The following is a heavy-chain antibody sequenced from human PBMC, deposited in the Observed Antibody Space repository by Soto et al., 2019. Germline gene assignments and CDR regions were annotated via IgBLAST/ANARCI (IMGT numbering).Heavy chain of an antibody. CDR1: GGSISSGGYS. J-gene: IGHJ5*02. V-gene: IGHV4-30-2*01. CDR3: ARDQLEGNGFDP. D-gene: IGHD1-1*01. CDR2: IYHSGRT. Sequence: QLQLQESGSGLVRPSQTLSLTCAVSGGSISSGGYSWNWIRQPPGKGLEWIGYIYHSGRTLYNPSLKSRVTRSVDKSKNQFALKLSSVTAADTAVYYCARDQLEGNGFDPGGQGTLGTVAA.